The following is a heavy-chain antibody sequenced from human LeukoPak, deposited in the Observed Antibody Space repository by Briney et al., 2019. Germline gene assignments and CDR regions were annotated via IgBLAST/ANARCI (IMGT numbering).Heavy chain of an antibody. Sequence: PSETLSLTCAVYGGSFSGYYWSWIRQPPGKGLEWIGEINHSGSTNYNPSLKSRVTISVDTSKNQFSLKLSSVTAADTAVYYCARIGLGTGSFWFDPWGQGTLVTVSS. V-gene: IGHV4-34*01. CDR3: ARIGLGTGSFWFDP. J-gene: IGHJ5*02. CDR1: GGSFSGYY. D-gene: IGHD7-27*01. CDR2: INHSGST.